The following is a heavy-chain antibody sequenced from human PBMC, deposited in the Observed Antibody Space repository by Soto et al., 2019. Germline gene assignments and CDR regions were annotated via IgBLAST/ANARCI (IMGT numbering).Heavy chain of an antibody. CDR2: INHSGST. Sequence: PSETLSLTCAVDGGAFSGYYWTLIRQPPGTGLEWSGEINHSGSTNYNPSLKRRVTISVDTSKEQFSLKLTSVNAGDTAVYYCARDKITGPFAYWGQGTLVTVSS. D-gene: IGHD2-8*02. CDR1: GGAFSGYY. V-gene: IGHV4-34*01. CDR3: ARDKITGPFAY. J-gene: IGHJ4*02.